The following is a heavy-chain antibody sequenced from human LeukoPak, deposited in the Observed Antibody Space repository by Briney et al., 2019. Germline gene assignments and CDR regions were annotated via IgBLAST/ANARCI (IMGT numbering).Heavy chain of an antibody. J-gene: IGHJ4*02. CDR1: GGTFSSYA. V-gene: IGHV1-69*06. D-gene: IGHD3-22*01. CDR3: AYYYDSSGYYYRPDYFDY. CDR2: IIAIFGTA. Sequence: ASVKVSCKASGGTFSSYAISWVRQAPGQGLEWMGGIIAIFGTANYAQKFQGRVTITADKSTSTAYMELSSLRSEDTAVYYCAYYYDSSGYYYRPDYFDYWGQGTLVTVSS.